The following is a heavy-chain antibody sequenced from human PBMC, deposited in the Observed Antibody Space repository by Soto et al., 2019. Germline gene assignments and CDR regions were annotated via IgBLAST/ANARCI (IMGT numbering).Heavy chain of an antibody. V-gene: IGHV1-24*01. CDR1: RYTLTEIS. D-gene: IGHD3-10*01. CDR2: FDPEDGET. J-gene: IGHJ5*02. Sequence: PAKPTSKDPRYTLTEISLHSPQHAPKKGLEWMGGFDPEDGETIYAQKFQGRVTMTEDTSTDTAYMELSSLRSEDTAVYYCATGLIIPQYNYYGSGSYYGFDPWGQGTLVTVSS. CDR3: ATGLIIPQYNYYGSGSYYGFDP.